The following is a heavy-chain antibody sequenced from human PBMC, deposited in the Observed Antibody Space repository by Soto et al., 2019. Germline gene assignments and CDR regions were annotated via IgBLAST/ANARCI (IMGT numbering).Heavy chain of an antibody. Sequence: GGSLRLSCAASGFTFSSYSMNWVRQAPGKGLEWVSLVSFDSNYIYYADSVKGRFTISRDNAKNSVYLRMNSLRAEDTAVYYCARERGWQLYFDYWGQGALVTVSS. CDR1: GFTFSSYS. D-gene: IGHD6-13*01. V-gene: IGHV3-21*01. CDR3: ARERGWQLYFDY. CDR2: VSFDSNYI. J-gene: IGHJ4*02.